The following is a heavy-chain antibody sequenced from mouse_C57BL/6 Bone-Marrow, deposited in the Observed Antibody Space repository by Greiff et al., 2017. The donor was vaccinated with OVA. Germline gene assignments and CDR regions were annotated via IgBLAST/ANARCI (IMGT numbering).Heavy chain of an antibody. CDR1: GYTFTSYD. Sequence: QVQLQQSGPELVKPGASVKLSCKASGYTFTSYDINLVKQRPGQGLEWIGWIFPSDGSTKYNEKFKGQATLTVDTSSSTAYMELHSLTSEDAAVYFCGRDGNERGYWGKGTTLTVSS. CDR2: IFPSDGST. J-gene: IGHJ2*01. CDR3: GRDGNERGY. V-gene: IGHV1-85*01. D-gene: IGHD2-1*01.